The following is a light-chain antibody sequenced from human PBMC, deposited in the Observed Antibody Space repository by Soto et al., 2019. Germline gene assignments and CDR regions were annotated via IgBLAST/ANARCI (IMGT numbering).Light chain of an antibody. Sequence: QSALTQPPSASGSPGQSVTISCTGTSSDVGGYNYVSWNQQHPGKAPKFLIFEVSRRPSGVPDCFSGSKSGNTASLTVSGLQADDEADYYCSSYAGSNNPVIFGGGTKLTVL. V-gene: IGLV2-8*01. CDR3: SSYAGSNNPVI. CDR2: EVS. J-gene: IGLJ2*01. CDR1: SSDVGGYNY.